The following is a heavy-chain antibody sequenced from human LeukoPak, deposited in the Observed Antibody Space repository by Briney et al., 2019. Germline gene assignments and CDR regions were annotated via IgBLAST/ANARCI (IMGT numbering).Heavy chain of an antibody. CDR2: VSSSADSA. D-gene: IGHD3-22*01. CDR3: AKNPLYDSSGYFFPTFDS. CDR1: GLTFDLYA. Sequence: PGGSLRLSCAASGLTFDLYAMSWVRQAPGKGLEWVSRVSSSADSAYYADSVKGRFTISRENSNSTLFLQMSSLRAEDTAMYYCAKNPLYDSSGYFFPTFDSWGQGTLVAVSS. J-gene: IGHJ5*01. V-gene: IGHV3-23*01.